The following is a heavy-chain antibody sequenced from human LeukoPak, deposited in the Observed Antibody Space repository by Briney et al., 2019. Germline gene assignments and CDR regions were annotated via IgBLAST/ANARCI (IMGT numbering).Heavy chain of an antibody. J-gene: IGHJ4*02. D-gene: IGHD2-15*01. CDR1: GFTFSSYE. CDR3: ARDNIRYSVDF. CDR2: ISSSGSNM. Sequence: GGSLRLSCAASGFTFSSYEMNWVRQAPGKGLEWVSYISSSGSNMYYAASVKGRFTISRDNAKNSLYLQMDSLRAEDTAVYYCARDNIRYSVDFWGQGTLVIVSS. V-gene: IGHV3-48*03.